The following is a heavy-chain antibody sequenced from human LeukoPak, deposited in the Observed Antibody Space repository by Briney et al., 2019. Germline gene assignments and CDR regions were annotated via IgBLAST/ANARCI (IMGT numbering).Heavy chain of an antibody. CDR2: ISSNGVNT. D-gene: IGHD6-6*01. V-gene: IGHV3-64*01. CDR3: ARAHIFRIAAHHDYFDY. J-gene: IGHJ4*02. Sequence: AGGSLRLSCAASGFIFNNYVMHWVRQAPGKGLEYVSSISSNGVNTYYANSVKGRFTISRDNSKNTLYLQMNSLRAEDTAVYYCARAHIFRIAAHHDYFDYWGQGTLVTVSS. CDR1: GFIFNNYV.